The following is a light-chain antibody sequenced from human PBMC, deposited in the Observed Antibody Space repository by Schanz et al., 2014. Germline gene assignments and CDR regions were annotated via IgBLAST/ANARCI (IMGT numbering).Light chain of an antibody. CDR3: QQYNNWPLT. CDR1: QSVRSN. J-gene: IGKJ4*01. V-gene: IGKV3-15*01. CDR2: GTS. Sequence: EIVLTQSPGALSLSPGERATFSCRASQSVRSNLAWYQQKPGQAPRLLIYGTSTRATAIPARFSGSGSGTEFTLTISSLQSEDFAVYYCQQYNNWPLTFGGGTKVEIK.